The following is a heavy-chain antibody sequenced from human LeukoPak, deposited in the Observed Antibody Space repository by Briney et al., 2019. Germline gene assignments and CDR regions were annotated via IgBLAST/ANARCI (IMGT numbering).Heavy chain of an antibody. J-gene: IGHJ3*02. CDR3: ASTYSLYDAFDI. V-gene: IGHV4-4*07. CDR2: IYISGST. Sequence: PSETLSLTCTVSGGSISSYYWSWIRQPAGKGLEWIGRIYISGSTNYNPSLKSRVTISVDTSKNQFSLKLISVTAADTAVYYCASTYSLYDAFDIWGQGTMVTVSS. D-gene: IGHD1-26*01. CDR1: GGSISSYY.